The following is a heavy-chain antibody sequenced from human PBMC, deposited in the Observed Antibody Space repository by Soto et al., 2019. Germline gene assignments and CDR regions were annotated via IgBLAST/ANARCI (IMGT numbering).Heavy chain of an antibody. CDR3: ARGRVGVLVPAVLYYYCAMDV. Sequence: PSDTLSLTFTYSGCTISKDDYYWSWERQSLGKGLEWIGNIYYSVSTYYNPSLKSRVTISVDTSKNQFSLKLNSVTAADTAVYYCARGRVGVLVPAVLYYYCAMDVWGQGTTVT. CDR1: GCTISKDDYY. V-gene: IGHV4-30-4*02. J-gene: IGHJ6*02. CDR2: IYYSVST. D-gene: IGHD2-2*01.